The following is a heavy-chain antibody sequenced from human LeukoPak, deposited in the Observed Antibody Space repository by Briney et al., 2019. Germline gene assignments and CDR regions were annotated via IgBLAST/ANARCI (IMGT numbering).Heavy chain of an antibody. J-gene: IGHJ6*02. D-gene: IGHD3-10*01. CDR3: AKDIALNYGSGSYRAQFYGMDV. V-gene: IGHV3-9*01. CDR2: ISWNSGSI. CDR1: GFTFSSYS. Sequence: PGGSLRLSCAASGFTFSSYSMNWVRQAPGKGLEWVSGISWNSGSIGYADSVKGRFTISRDNAKNSLYLQMNSLRAENTALYYCAKDIALNYGSGSYRAQFYGMDVWGQGTTVTVSS.